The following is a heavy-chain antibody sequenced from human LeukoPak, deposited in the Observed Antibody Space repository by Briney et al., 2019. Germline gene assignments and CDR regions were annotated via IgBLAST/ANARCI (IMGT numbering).Heavy chain of an antibody. Sequence: SETLSLTCTVSGGSISSGGYYWSWIRQPPGKGLEWIGYIYHSGSTYYNPSLKSRVTISVDTSKNQFSLKLSSVTAADTAVYYCARGGTRPLDYWGQGTLVTVSS. J-gene: IGHJ4*02. CDR1: GGSISSGGYY. D-gene: IGHD3-16*01. CDR2: IYHSGST. V-gene: IGHV4-61*08. CDR3: ARGGTRPLDY.